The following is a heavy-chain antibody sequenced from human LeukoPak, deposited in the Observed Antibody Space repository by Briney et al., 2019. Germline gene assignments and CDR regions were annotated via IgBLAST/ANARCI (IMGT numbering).Heavy chain of an antibody. CDR3: ARGKQLVRGNWFDP. CDR2: MNPNSGNT. CDR1: GYTFTSYD. Sequence: ASVKVSCKASGYTFTSYDINWVRQATGQGLEWMGWMNPNSGNTGYAQKFQGRVTMTRNTSMSTAYMELSRLRSEDTAVYYCARGKQLVRGNWFDPWGQGTLVTVSS. J-gene: IGHJ5*02. V-gene: IGHV1-8*01. D-gene: IGHD6-13*01.